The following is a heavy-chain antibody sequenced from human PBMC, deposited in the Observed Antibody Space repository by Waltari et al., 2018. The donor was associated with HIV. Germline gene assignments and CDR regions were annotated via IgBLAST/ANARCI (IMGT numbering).Heavy chain of an antibody. J-gene: IGHJ4*02. CDR2: ISSSSSTI. Sequence: EVQLVESGGGLVQPGGSLRLSCAASGFTFSDYSMNWVRQAPGKGLEWVSYISSSSSTIYYADSVKGRFTISRDNAKNSLYLQMNSLRAEDTAVYYCARDPVYSGSSLVYYFDDWGQGTLVTVSS. CDR3: ARDPVYSGSSLVYYFDD. CDR1: GFTFSDYS. V-gene: IGHV3-48*01. D-gene: IGHD6-6*01.